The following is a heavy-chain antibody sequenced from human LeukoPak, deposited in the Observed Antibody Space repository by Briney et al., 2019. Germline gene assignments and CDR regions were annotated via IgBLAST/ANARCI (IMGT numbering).Heavy chain of an antibody. CDR3: ARARSEVVPAAVPFDY. CDR2: ISSNGGST. J-gene: IGHJ4*02. Sequence: GGSLRLSCAASGFTFSSYDMHWVRQAPGKGLEYVSAISSNGGSTYYANSVKGRFTISRDNSKNTLYLQMGSLRAEDMAVYYCARARSEVVPAAVPFDYWGQGTLVTVSS. V-gene: IGHV3-64*01. D-gene: IGHD2-2*01. CDR1: GFTFSSYD.